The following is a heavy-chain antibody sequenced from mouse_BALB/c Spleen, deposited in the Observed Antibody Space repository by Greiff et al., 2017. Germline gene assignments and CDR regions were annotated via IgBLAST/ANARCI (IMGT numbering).Heavy chain of an antibody. CDR1: GFAFSRYW. V-gene: IGHV4-1*02. D-gene: IGHD4-1*01. J-gene: IGHJ3*01. CDR2: INPDSSTI. Sequence: EVKLLESGGGLVQPGGSLKLSCAASGFAFSRYWMSWVRQAPGKGLEWIGEINPDSSTINYTPSLKDKFIISRDNAKNTLYLQMSKVRSEDTALYYCARPELGSWFAYWGQGTLVTVSA. CDR3: ARPELGSWFAY.